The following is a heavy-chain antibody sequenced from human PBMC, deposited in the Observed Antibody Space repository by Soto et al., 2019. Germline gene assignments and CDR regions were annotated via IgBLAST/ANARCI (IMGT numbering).Heavy chain of an antibody. J-gene: IGHJ6*03. CDR1: GGSFSGYY. V-gene: IGHV4-34*01. Sequence: SETLSLTCAVYGGSFSGYYWSWIRQPPGKGLEWIGEINHSGSTNYNPSLKSRVTISVDTSKNQFSLKLSSVTAADTAVYYCARDCRAVRGLGYYYYYMDVWGKGTTVTVSS. CDR2: INHSGST. CDR3: ARDCRAVRGLGYYYYYMDV. D-gene: IGHD3-10*01.